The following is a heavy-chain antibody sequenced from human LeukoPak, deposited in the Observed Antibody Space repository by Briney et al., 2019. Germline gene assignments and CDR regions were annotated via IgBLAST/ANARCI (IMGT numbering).Heavy chain of an antibody. CDR2: ISYDGSNK. D-gene: IGHD4-4*01. J-gene: IGHJ6*02. Sequence: PGGSLRLSCAASGFTFSSYAMPWVRQAPGKGLEWVAVISYDGSNKYYADSVKGRFTISRDNSKNTLYLQMNSLRAEDTAVYYCARAGDYSNYVSFGYGMDVWGQGTTVTVSS. CDR3: ARAGDYSNYVSFGYGMDV. V-gene: IGHV3-30-3*01. CDR1: GFTFSSYA.